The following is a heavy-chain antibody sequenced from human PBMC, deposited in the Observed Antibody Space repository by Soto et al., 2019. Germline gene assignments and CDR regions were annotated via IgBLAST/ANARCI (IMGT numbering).Heavy chain of an antibody. D-gene: IGHD5-12*01. CDR3: VRGAYSGYFN. CDR2: MNRDGSIT. J-gene: IGHJ4*02. CDR1: GFTFSSYW. V-gene: IGHV3-74*01. Sequence: EVQLVEYGGDLVQSGGSLRLSCAASGFTFSSYWMHWVRKVPGKGLVCVSHMNRDGSITTYADSVKGRFTISRDNAKNTLYLQMNSLRAEDTAVYYCVRGAYSGYFNWCKGTLVTVSS.